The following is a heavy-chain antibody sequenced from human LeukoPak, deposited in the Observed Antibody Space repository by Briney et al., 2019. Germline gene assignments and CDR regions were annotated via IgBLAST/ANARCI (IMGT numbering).Heavy chain of an antibody. D-gene: IGHD3-16*02. CDR1: GYTFTSYG. CDR3: ARDSNVWGSYRYIPPGFDY. CDR2: ISAYNGNT. V-gene: IGHV1-18*01. J-gene: IGHJ4*02. Sequence: GASVKVSCKASGYTFTSYGISWVRQAPGQGLEWMGWISAYNGNTNYAQKLQGRVTMTTDTSTSTAYMELRSLRSDDTAVYYCARDSNVWGSYRYIPPGFDYWGQGTLVTVSS.